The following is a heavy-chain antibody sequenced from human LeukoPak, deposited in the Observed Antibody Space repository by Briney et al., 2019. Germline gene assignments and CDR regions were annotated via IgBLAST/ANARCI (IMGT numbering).Heavy chain of an antibody. CDR1: GYTFTSYD. Sequence: ASVKVSCKASGYTFTSYDINWVRQATGQGLEWMGWMNPNSGNTGYAQKFQSRVTMTRNTSISTAYMELSSLRSEDTAVYYCARSYSGAAAGKVDYWGQGTLVTVSS. D-gene: IGHD6-13*01. CDR3: ARSYSGAAAGKVDY. V-gene: IGHV1-8*01. J-gene: IGHJ4*02. CDR2: MNPNSGNT.